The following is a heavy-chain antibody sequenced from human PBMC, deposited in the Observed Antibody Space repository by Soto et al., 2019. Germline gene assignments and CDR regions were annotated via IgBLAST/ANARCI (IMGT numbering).Heavy chain of an antibody. J-gene: IGHJ4*02. CDR1: GGSFSNFG. Sequence: SVKVSCKASGGSFSNFGISWVRQAPGQGLEWMGGIVPVFGRPNYAQRFRGRLTITADESTGTGYMELISLRSDDTAVYYCAREGSGYNFWGEGTQVTVSS. D-gene: IGHD5-12*01. CDR3: AREGSGYNF. CDR2: IVPVFGRP. V-gene: IGHV1-69*13.